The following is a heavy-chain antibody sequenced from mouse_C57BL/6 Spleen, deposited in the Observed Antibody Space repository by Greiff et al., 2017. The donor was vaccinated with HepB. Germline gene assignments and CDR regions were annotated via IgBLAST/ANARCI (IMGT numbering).Heavy chain of an antibody. Sequence: QVQLQQPGAELVKPGASVKISCKASGYAFSSYWMNWVKQRPGKGLEWIGQIYPGDGDTNYNGKFKGKATLTADKSSSTAYMQLSSLTSEDSAVYFCARGLRGDYFDYWGQGTTLTVSS. D-gene: IGHD2-2*01. J-gene: IGHJ2*01. V-gene: IGHV1-80*01. CDR3: ARGLRGDYFDY. CDR1: GYAFSSYW. CDR2: IYPGDGDT.